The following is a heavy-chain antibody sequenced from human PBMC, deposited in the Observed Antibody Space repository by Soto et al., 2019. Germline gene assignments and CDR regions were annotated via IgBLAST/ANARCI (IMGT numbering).Heavy chain of an antibody. V-gene: IGHV4-61*01. CDR1: GVSVSSGSFY. CDR2: ISYSGTT. CDR3: ARGATVTQYDY. Sequence: SETLSLTCTVSGVSVSSGSFYWAWIRQPPGKGLEWIGFISYSGTTNYNPSLKSRVTISVDTSRSQISPKVSSLTAADSAVYYCARGATVTQYDYWGQGTLVTVSS. D-gene: IGHD4-17*01. J-gene: IGHJ4*02.